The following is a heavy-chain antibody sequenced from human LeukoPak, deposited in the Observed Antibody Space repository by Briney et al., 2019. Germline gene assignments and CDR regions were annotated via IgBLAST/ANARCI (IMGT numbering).Heavy chain of an antibody. CDR3: ATLGIAVAGYYYYGMDV. CDR2: FDTEDGET. CDR1: GYTLTELS. V-gene: IGHV1-24*01. Sequence: ASVKVSCKVSGYTLTELSMHWVRQAPGKGLEWMGGFDTEDGETIYAQKFQGRVTMTEDTSTDTAYMELSSLRSEDTAVYYCATLGIAVAGYYYYGMDVWGQGTTVTVSS. J-gene: IGHJ6*02. D-gene: IGHD6-19*01.